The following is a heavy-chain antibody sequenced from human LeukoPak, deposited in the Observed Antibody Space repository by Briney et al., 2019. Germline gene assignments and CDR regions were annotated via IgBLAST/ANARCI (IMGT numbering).Heavy chain of an antibody. CDR1: GFTFNKYA. D-gene: IGHD1-26*01. CDR3: AKDFMGLSRFDS. CDR2: ISGSGESI. J-gene: IGHJ4*02. Sequence: GGSLRLSCAASGFTFNKYAMSWVRQAPGKGLEWVSTISGSGESIYYEDSVKGRFTISRDDSKNTLSLQMDSLRAEDTAVYYCAKDFMGLSRFDSWGQGTLVTVSS. V-gene: IGHV3-23*01.